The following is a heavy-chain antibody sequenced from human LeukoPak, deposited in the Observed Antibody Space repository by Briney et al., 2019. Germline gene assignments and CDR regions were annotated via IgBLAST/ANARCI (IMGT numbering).Heavy chain of an antibody. J-gene: IGHJ5*02. CDR1: GCSISSYY. D-gene: IGHD3-10*01. V-gene: IGHV4-4*07. CDR3: ARDSGTTGEVKFDP. CDR2: IYTSGTI. Sequence: SETLSLTCTVSGCSISSYYWSWIRQPAGTALEWIGRIYTSGTITYNPSLKSRVTMSVDTSKNQFSLELSSVTAADTAVYYCARDSGTTGEVKFDPWGQGTLVTVSS.